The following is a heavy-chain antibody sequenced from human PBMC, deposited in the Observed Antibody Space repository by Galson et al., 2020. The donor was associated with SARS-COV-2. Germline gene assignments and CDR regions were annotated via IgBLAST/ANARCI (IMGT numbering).Heavy chain of an antibody. Sequence: ASVKVSCKSSGYTFTSYGISWIRQAPGQALEWMSWISAYNANTNYAQKLQCRVTMTTDTSTSTAYMELRSLRSDDTAVYYCARVGDIVVVPAAINGMDVWGQGTTVTVSS. CDR3: ARVGDIVVVPAAINGMDV. CDR2: ISAYNANT. V-gene: IGHV1-18*01. J-gene: IGHJ6*02. CDR1: GYTFTSYG. D-gene: IGHD2-2*02.